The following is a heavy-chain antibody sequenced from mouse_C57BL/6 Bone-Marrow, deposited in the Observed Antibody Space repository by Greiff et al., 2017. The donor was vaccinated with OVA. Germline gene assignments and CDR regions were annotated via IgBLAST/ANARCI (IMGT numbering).Heavy chain of an antibody. CDR3: ARDAYYYGSSDY. D-gene: IGHD1-1*01. V-gene: IGHV5-6*03. J-gene: IGHJ2*01. CDR2: ISSGGSYT. CDR1: GFTFSSYG. Sequence: EVKLMESGGGLVQPGGSLKLSCAASGFTFSSYGMSWVRQTPDKRLEWVATISSGGSYTYYPDSVKGRFTISRDNAKNTLYLQMSSLKSEDTAMYYCARDAYYYGSSDYWGQGTTLTVSS.